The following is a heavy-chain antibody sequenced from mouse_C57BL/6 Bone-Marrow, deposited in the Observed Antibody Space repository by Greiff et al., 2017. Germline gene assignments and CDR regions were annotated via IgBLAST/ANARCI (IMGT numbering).Heavy chain of an antibody. CDR2: LYPGSGST. J-gene: IGHJ4*01. Sequence: QVQLQQPGAELVKPGASVKMSCKASGYTFTSYWITWVKQRPGQGLEWIGDLYPGSGSTNYNEKFKSKATLTVDTSSSTAYMQLSSLTSEDSAVYYCARRRGKSAMDYWGQGTSVTVSS. V-gene: IGHV1-55*01. D-gene: IGHD2-1*01. CDR3: ARRRGKSAMDY. CDR1: GYTFTSYW.